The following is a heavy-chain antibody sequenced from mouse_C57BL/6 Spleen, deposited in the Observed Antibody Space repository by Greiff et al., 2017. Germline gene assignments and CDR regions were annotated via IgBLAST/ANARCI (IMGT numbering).Heavy chain of an antibody. CDR2: IHPNYGTT. V-gene: IGHV1-39*01. Sequence: VQLQQSGPELVQPGASVKISCKASGYSFTDYNMNWVKQSNGKSLEWIGVIHPNYGTTSYNQKFKGKATLTVDQSSSTAYMQLNRLTSEDSAVYYCARSGGDGSSYFDVWGTGTTVTVAS. D-gene: IGHD1-1*01. CDR3: ARSGGDGSSYFDV. J-gene: IGHJ1*03. CDR1: GYSFTDYN.